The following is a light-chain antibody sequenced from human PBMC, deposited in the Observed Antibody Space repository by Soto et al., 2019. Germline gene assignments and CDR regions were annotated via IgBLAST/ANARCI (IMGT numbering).Light chain of an antibody. CDR2: GAS. Sequence: EVLMTQSPTTLSVSPGERATLSCRASQNIRNKLAWYQQKPGQAPRLLISGASTRATGIPARFSGSGSGTEFTLNISSLQSEDFAVYYCQQYNNWPLITFGQGTRLEI. CDR3: QQYNNWPLIT. J-gene: IGKJ5*01. V-gene: IGKV3-15*01. CDR1: QNIRNK.